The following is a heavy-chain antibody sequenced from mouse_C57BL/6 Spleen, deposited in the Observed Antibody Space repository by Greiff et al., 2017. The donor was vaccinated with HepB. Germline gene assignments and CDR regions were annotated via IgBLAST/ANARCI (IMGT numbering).Heavy chain of an antibody. CDR1: GFSLTSYG. V-gene: IGHV2-6-1*01. CDR3: ARHGTTVVAKDAMDY. J-gene: IGHJ4*01. D-gene: IGHD1-1*01. CDR2: IWSDGST. Sequence: VKLMESGPGLVAPSQSLSITCTVSGFSLTSYGVHWVRQPPGKGLEWLVVIWSDGSTTYNSALKTRLSISKDNSKSQVFLKMNSLQTDDTAMYYCARHGTTVVAKDAMDYWGQGTSVTVSS.